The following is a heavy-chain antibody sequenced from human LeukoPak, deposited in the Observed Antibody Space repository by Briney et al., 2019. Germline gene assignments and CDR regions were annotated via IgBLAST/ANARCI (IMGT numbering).Heavy chain of an antibody. J-gene: IGHJ5*02. D-gene: IGHD3-22*01. CDR3: ARGLPIRSYYYDSSGYHYNWFDP. V-gene: IGHV1-18*04. Sequence: ASMKVSCKASGYSFTSYGISWVRQAPGQGLEWMGWISGYNGNTKYAQNLQGRVTMTTDTSTSTAYMELRSLRSDDTAVYYCARGLPIRSYYYDSSGYHYNWFDPWGQGTLVTVSS. CDR1: GYSFTSYG. CDR2: ISGYNGNT.